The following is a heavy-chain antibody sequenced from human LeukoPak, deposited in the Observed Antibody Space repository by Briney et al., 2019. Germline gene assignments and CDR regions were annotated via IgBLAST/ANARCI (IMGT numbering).Heavy chain of an antibody. V-gene: IGHV3-23*01. CDR2: FSGSGGSP. CDR3: AKDRWLAHDAFDI. Sequence: GGSLRLSCAASGFSFSSHSMSWVRQAPGKGLEWVSGFSGSGGSPYYADSVKGRFTISRDNSKNTLYLQMNSLRAEDTAVYYSAKDRWLAHDAFDIWGQGTMVTVSS. CDR1: GFSFSSHS. D-gene: IGHD6-19*01. J-gene: IGHJ3*02.